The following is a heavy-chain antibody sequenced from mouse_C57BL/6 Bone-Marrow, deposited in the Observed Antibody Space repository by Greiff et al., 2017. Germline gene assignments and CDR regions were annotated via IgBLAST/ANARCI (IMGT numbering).Heavy chain of an antibody. D-gene: IGHD1-1*01. CDR1: GYTFTDYY. Sequence: QVQLQQSGPELVQPGASVKISCKASGYTFTDYYINWVKQRPGQGLEWIGWIYPGSGNTKYNEKFKGKATLTVDTSSSTAYMQLSSLTSEDSAVYCCASRPYYYGSFYWYFDVWGTGTTVTVSA. CDR2: IYPGSGNT. CDR3: ASRPYYYGSFYWYFDV. V-gene: IGHV1-84*01. J-gene: IGHJ1*03.